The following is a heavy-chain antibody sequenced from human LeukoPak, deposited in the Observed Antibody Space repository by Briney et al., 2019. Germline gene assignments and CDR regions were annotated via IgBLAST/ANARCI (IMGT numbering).Heavy chain of an antibody. J-gene: IGHJ4*02. CDR3: AKGFRIQMDN. V-gene: IGHV3-23*01. Sequence: PGGSLRLSCAASGFTFSSYAMSWVRQAPGKGLECISGFSGSGGSTYYADSVKGRFTISRDNSKNTLYLQMNSLRAEDTAVYYCAKGFRIQMDNWGQGTLVTVSS. CDR1: GFTFSSYA. CDR2: FSGSGGST. D-gene: IGHD1-1*01.